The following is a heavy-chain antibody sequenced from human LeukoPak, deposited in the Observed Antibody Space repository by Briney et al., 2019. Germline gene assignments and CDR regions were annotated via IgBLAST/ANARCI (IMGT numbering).Heavy chain of an antibody. Sequence: GRSLRLSCAASGFTFDDYAMLWVRQAPGKGLEWVSGISWNSGSIGYADSVKGRFSISRDNAKNSLYLQMNSLRAEDTALYYCAKDSTVVANSYFDYWGQGTLVTVSS. CDR2: ISWNSGSI. J-gene: IGHJ4*02. CDR3: AKDSTVVANSYFDY. D-gene: IGHD2-15*01. V-gene: IGHV3-9*01. CDR1: GFTFDDYA.